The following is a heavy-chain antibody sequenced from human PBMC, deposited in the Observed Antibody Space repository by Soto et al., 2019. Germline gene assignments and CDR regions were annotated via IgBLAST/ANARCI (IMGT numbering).Heavy chain of an antibody. CDR3: ARGRYSSSWYREDYYYYYGMDV. CDR2: INHSGST. CDR1: GGSFSGYY. V-gene: IGHV4-34*01. Sequence: QVQLQQWGAGLLKPSETLSLTCAVYGGSFSGYYWSWIRQPPGKGLEWIGEINHSGSTNYNPSLKSRVTISVDTSKNQFSLKLSSVTAADTAVYYCARGRYSSSWYREDYYYYYGMDVWGQGTTVTVSS. D-gene: IGHD6-13*01. J-gene: IGHJ6*02.